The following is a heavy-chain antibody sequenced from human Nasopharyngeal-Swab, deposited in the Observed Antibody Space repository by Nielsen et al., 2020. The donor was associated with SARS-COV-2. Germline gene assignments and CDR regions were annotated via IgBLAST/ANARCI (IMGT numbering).Heavy chain of an antibody. J-gene: IGHJ4*02. V-gene: IGHV3-43*02. CDR2: ISDSGDTT. D-gene: IGHD3-9*01. CDR1: GFSFRNYA. Sequence: GGSLRLSCAASGFSFRNYAMIWVRQAPGKGLEWVSSISDSGDTTYYTGSMKGRFTISRDNSKNSLYLQMNSLRTEDTALYYCAKDMEVDVDILTGYWDYFDYWGQGTLVTVSS. CDR3: AKDMEVDVDILTGYWDYFDY.